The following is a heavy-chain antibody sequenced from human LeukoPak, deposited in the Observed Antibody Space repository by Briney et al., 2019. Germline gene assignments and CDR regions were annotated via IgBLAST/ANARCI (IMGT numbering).Heavy chain of an antibody. CDR2: IYSGGST. J-gene: IGHJ4*02. CDR1: GFTVSSNE. Sequence: PGGSLRLSCAASGFTVSSNEMGWVRQAPGKGLEWVSVIYSGGSTYYADSVKGRFTISRDNSKNTLYLQMNSLRAEDTAVYYCARVSGSYYDFWSGYYYWGQGTLVTVSS. CDR3: ARVSGSYYDFWSGYYY. D-gene: IGHD3-3*01. V-gene: IGHV3-53*01.